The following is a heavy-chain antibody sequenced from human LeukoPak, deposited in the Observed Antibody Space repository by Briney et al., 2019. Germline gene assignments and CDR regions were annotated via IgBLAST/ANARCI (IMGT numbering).Heavy chain of an antibody. CDR2: ISSSSSTI. CDR3: ARGGIAAAVARAFDI. Sequence: PGGSLRLSCAASGFTFSSYSMNWVRQAPGKGLEWVSYISSSSSTIYYADSVKGRFTISRDNAKNSLYLQMNSLRAEDTAVYYCARGGIAAAVARAFDIWAKGQWSPSLQ. J-gene: IGHJ3*02. V-gene: IGHV3-48*01. CDR1: GFTFSSYS. D-gene: IGHD6-13*01.